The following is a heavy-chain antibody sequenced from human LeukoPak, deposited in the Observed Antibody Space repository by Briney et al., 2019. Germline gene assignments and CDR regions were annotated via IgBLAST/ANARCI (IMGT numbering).Heavy chain of an antibody. CDR2: IIPIFGTA. CDR3: AREFLAGDI. Sequence: SVKVSCKASGGTFSSYAISWVRQAPGQGLEWMGGIIPIFGTANYAQKFQGRVTMTRNTSISTAYMELSSLRSEDTAVYYCAREFLAGDIWGQGTMVTVSS. J-gene: IGHJ3*02. V-gene: IGHV1-69*05. CDR1: GGTFSSYA. D-gene: IGHD3-3*01.